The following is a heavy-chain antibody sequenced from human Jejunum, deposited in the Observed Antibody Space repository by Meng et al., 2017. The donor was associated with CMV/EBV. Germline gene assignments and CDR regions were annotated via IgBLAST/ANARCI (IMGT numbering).Heavy chain of an antibody. Sequence: STASSFTFTSYGLPWVRQAPGQGLEWMGWIRAYNGNTNYAQKCQDRVTMTTDTSTTTAYMELRSLRSDDTAMYYCARETRRNWVDPWGQGTLVTVSS. V-gene: IGHV1-18*01. CDR1: SFTFTSYG. J-gene: IGHJ5*02. CDR2: IRAYNGNT. CDR3: ARETRRNWVDP. D-gene: IGHD6-25*01.